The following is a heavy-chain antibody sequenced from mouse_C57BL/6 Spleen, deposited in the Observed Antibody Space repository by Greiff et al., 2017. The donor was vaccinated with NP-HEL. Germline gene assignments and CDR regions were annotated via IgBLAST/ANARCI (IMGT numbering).Heavy chain of an antibody. Sequence: VQLQQSDAELVKPGASVKISCKVSGYTFTDHTIHWMKQRPEQGLEWIGYIYPRDGSNKYNEKFKGKATLTADKSSSTAYMQLNSLTSEDSAVYFCARSHYGYDGGWYFDVWGTGTTVTVSS. CDR2: IYPRDGSN. CDR3: ARSHYGYDGGWYFDV. J-gene: IGHJ1*03. CDR1: GYTFTDHT. D-gene: IGHD2-2*01. V-gene: IGHV1-78*01.